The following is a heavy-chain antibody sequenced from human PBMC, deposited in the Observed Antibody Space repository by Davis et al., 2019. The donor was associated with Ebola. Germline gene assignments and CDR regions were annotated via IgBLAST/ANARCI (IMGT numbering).Heavy chain of an antibody. Sequence: SESLSLTCTVSGGSISSSSYYWGWIRQPPGRGREWIGSSYYSGSTYYTSSFKSRVTISVDTSKNQFSLKLSAVAAADTAVYYCARRRPSSGWYYFDYWGQGTLVTVSS. CDR3: ARRRPSSGWYYFDY. D-gene: IGHD6-19*01. CDR1: GGSISSSSYY. J-gene: IGHJ4*02. CDR2: SYYSGST. V-gene: IGHV4-39*01.